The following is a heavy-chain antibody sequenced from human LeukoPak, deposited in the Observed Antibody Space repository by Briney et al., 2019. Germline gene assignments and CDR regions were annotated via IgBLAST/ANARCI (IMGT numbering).Heavy chain of an antibody. J-gene: IGHJ4*02. D-gene: IGHD4-23*01. CDR3: ARTVARIGY. CDR1: GFTFSSYE. Sequence: GGSLRLSCAASGFTFSSYEMNWVRQAPGKGLEWVSHISSSGNTIYYTDSVKGRFTISRDNSKNLLYLQMNSLKAEDTAIYYCARTVARIGYWGQGTLVAVSS. CDR2: ISSSGNTI. V-gene: IGHV3-48*03.